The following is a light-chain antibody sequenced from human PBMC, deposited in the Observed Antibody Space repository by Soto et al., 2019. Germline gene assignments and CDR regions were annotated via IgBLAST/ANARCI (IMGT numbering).Light chain of an antibody. J-gene: IGLJ3*02. V-gene: IGLV2-8*01. CDR3: SSYAGSNDSWV. Sequence: QSALTQPPSASGSPGQSVTISCTGTSSDIGAYNYVSWYQQHPGKAPKLMIHEVSKRPSGVPDRFSGSKSGNTASLTVSGRQDEDDADYYCSSYAGSNDSWVFGGGTKVTVL. CDR1: SSDIGAYNY. CDR2: EVS.